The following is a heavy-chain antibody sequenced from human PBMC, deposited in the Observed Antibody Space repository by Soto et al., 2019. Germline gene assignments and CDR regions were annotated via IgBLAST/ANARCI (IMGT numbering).Heavy chain of an antibody. J-gene: IGHJ4*02. V-gene: IGHV3-23*01. CDR3: ATGDTSAYYFMFY. CDR1: TFTFSTYA. Sequence: PGGSLRLSCAASTFTFSTYALSWVRQAPGGGLEWVSSISARGDNTHYADSVKGRFTISRDNSKDTLYLQMNSLGAEDTAVYYCATGDTSAYYFMFYWGQGALVTVSS. CDR2: ISARGDNT. D-gene: IGHD3-22*01.